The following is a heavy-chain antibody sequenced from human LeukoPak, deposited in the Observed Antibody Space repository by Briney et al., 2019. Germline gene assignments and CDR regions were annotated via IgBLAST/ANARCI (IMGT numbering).Heavy chain of an antibody. CDR1: GGSISSGGYS. D-gene: IGHD2-2*01. CDR3: AREGYCSSTSCPNWFDP. J-gene: IGHJ5*02. V-gene: IGHV4-30-2*01. CDR2: IYHSGST. Sequence: SQTLSLTCAVSGGSISSGGYSWSWIRQPPGKGLEWIGYIYHSGSTYYNPSLKSRVTISVDRSKNQFSLKLSSVTAADTAVYYCAREGYCSSTSCPNWFDPWGQGTLVTVSS.